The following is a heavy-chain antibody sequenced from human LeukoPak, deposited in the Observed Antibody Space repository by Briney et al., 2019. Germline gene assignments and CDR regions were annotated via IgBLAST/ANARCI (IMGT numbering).Heavy chain of an antibody. CDR3: ALAAGFGELPPSGAFGI. Sequence: GGSLRLSCAASGFTFSSYAMSWVRQAPGKGLEWVSAISGSGGSTYYADSVKGRFTISRDNSKNTLYLQMNSLRAEDTAVYYCALAAGFGELPPSGAFGIWGQGTMVTVSS. J-gene: IGHJ3*02. CDR1: GFTFSSYA. D-gene: IGHD3-10*01. V-gene: IGHV3-23*01. CDR2: ISGSGGST.